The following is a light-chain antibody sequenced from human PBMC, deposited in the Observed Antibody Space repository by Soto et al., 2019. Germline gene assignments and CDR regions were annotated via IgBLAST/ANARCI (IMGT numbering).Light chain of an antibody. Sequence: QSVLTQPPSASGTPGHAVIIFCSGTDSNIGSSPVNWYRHLPGTAPRLLIYSTSGRPSGVPDRFSCAKSGTYAALAISCLQSEDEADYSCAAWDVRLNAWVFGGGTKLTVL. CDR2: STS. J-gene: IGLJ3*02. CDR1: DSNIGSSP. V-gene: IGLV1-44*01. CDR3: AAWDVRLNAWV.